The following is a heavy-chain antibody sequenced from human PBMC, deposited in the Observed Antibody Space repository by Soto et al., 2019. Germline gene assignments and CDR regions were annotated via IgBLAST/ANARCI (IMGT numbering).Heavy chain of an antibody. CDR1: GGSISSYY. J-gene: IGHJ4*02. Sequence: QVQLQESGPGLVKPSETLSLTCTVSGGSISSYYWSWIRQPPGKGLEWIGYIYYSGSTNYNPSLKSRXXIXVXXPKNQFSLKLSSVTAADTAVYSCARQLAGRVLWDYWGQGTLVTVSS. V-gene: IGHV4-59*01. CDR2: IYYSGST. CDR3: ARQLAGRVLWDY. D-gene: IGHD6-19*01.